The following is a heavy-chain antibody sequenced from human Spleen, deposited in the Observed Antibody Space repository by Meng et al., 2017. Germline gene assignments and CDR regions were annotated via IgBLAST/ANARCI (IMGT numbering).Heavy chain of an antibody. J-gene: IGHJ4*02. CDR2: IYYSGST. CDR1: GGSISSSNYY. D-gene: IGHD6-13*01. Sequence: QLQLQESGPGLVKPSETLSLTCTVSGGSISSSNYYWGWIRQPPGKGLEWIGSIYYSGSTYYNPSLKSRVTQSIDTSKNQFSLKIYDVTAADTAVYYCARNLAIAAAGFEYWGQGTLVTVSS. V-gene: IGHV4-39*07. CDR3: ARNLAIAAAGFEY.